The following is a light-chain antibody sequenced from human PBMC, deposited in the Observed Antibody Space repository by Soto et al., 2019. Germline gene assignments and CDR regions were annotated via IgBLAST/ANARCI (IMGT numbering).Light chain of an antibody. V-gene: IGLV2-14*01. CDR1: SSDIGGYNY. J-gene: IGLJ3*02. CDR2: DVS. CDR3: SSYTSSSTWV. Sequence: QSVLTQPASVSGSPGQSITISCTGTSSDIGGYNYDSWYQQHPGKAPKLIIYDVSNRPSGLSNRFSGSKSGNTASLTISGLQAEDEADYYCSSYTSSSTWVFGGGTKLTVL.